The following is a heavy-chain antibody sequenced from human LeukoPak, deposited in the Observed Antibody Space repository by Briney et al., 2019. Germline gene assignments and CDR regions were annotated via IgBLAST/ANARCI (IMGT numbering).Heavy chain of an antibody. CDR1: GYSFTSYW. J-gene: IGHJ4*02. V-gene: IGHV5-10-1*01. CDR2: IDPSDSYT. D-gene: IGHD3-9*01. CDR3: ARFSPHNYDILTGYYDFES. Sequence: PGESLKISRKGSGYSFTSYWFSWVRQMPGKGLEWMGRIDPSDSYTNYSPSFQGHVTISADKSISTAYLQWSSLKASDTAMYYCARFSPHNYDILTGYYDFESLGEGALVTVSS.